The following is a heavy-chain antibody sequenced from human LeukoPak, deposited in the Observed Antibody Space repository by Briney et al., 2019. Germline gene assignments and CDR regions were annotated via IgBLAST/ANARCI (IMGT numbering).Heavy chain of an antibody. V-gene: IGHV1-46*01. CDR1: GYTFTNYY. CDR2: INPSGGST. J-gene: IGHJ4*02. Sequence: ASVKVSCKASGYTFTNYYIHWVRQAPGQGLEWMGIINPSGGSTDYAQKFQGRVTMTRDTSISTAYMELSRLRSDDTAVYYCARDNSGSYLVFDYWGQGTLVTVSS. CDR3: ARDNSGSYLVFDY. D-gene: IGHD1-26*01.